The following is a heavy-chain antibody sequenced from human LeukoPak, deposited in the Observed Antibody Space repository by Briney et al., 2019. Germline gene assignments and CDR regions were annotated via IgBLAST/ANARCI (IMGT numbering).Heavy chain of an antibody. CDR1: GYTFTSYA. V-gene: IGHV1-3*01. CDR2: INAGNGNT. CDR3: ARGRGVVVPAAMRFDY. Sequence: ASVKVSCKASGYTFTSYAMHWVRQAPGQRLEWMGWINAGNGNTKYSQKFQGRVTITRDTSASTAYMELSSLRSDDTAVYYCARGRGVVVPAAMRFDYWGQGTLVTVSS. J-gene: IGHJ4*02. D-gene: IGHD2-2*01.